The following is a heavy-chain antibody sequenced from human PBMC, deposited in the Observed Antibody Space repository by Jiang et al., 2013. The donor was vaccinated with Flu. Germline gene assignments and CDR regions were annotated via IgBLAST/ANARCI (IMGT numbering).Heavy chain of an antibody. V-gene: IGHV5-10-1*01. Sequence: YWISWVRQMPGKGLEWMGRIDPSDSYTNYSPSFQGHVTISADKSISTAYLQWSSLKASDTAMYYCARRSSSSEPKTDAFDIWGQGTMVTVSS. CDR3: ARRSSSSEPKTDAFDI. D-gene: IGHD6-6*01. CDR1: YW. CDR2: IDPSDSYT. J-gene: IGHJ3*02.